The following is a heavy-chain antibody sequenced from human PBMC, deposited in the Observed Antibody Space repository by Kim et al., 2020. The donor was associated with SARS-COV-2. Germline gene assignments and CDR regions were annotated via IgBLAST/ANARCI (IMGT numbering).Heavy chain of an antibody. J-gene: IGHJ4*02. CDR2: INSDGSIT. D-gene: IGHD5-18*01. Sequence: GGSLRLSCAASGFTFSRYWMHWVRQAPGKGLVWVSRINSDGSITSYADSVKGRFTISRDNAKNTLYLQMNSLRAEDTAVYYCARTALDDYGDYWGQGTLVTVSS. CDR1: GFTFSRYW. CDR3: ARTALDDYGDY. V-gene: IGHV3-74*01.